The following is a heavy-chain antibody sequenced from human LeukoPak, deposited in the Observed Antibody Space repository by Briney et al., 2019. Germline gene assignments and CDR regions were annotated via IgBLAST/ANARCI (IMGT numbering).Heavy chain of an antibody. CDR1: GFTFSSYW. CDR2: IKQDGSEK. V-gene: IGHV3-7*01. D-gene: IGHD3-3*01. Sequence: GGSLRLSCAASGFTFSSYWMSWVRQAPGKGLEWVANIKQDGSEKYYVDSVKGRFTISRDNAKNSLYLQMNSLRAEDTAMYYCARDGSYYDFWSGYCTSFDYWGQGTLVTVSS. J-gene: IGHJ4*02. CDR3: ARDGSYYDFWSGYCTSFDY.